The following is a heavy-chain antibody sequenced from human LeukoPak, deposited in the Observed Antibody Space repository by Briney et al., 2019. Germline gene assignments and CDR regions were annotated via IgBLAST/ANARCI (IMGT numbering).Heavy chain of an antibody. CDR2: IKGDGSYK. J-gene: IGHJ4*02. CDR3: ATSSDSSGND. V-gene: IGHV3-7*03. CDR1: GFTFSNYW. D-gene: IGHD3-22*01. Sequence: PGGSLRLSCAASGFTFSNYWMSWVRQAPGKGLEWVANIKGDGSYKYYVDSVKGRSTISRDNAKSSLYLQMNTLRAEDTAVYYCATSSDSSGNDWGQGTLVTVSS.